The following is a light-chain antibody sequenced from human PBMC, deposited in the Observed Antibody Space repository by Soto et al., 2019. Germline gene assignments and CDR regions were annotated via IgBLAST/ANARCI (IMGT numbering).Light chain of an antibody. V-gene: IGKV3-15*01. J-gene: IGKJ4*01. CDR3: QQYNNWPPNT. CDR2: GAS. Sequence: ERVMTQSPATLSVSPGERATLSCRASQSVSSNLAWYQQKPGQAPRLLIYGASTRATGIPARFSGSGSGTEFTLTISSLQSEDFAVYYCQQYNNWPPNTFGGGTKVDIK. CDR1: QSVSSN.